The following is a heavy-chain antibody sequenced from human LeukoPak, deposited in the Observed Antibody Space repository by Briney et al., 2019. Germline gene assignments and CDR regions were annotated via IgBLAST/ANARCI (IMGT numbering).Heavy chain of an antibody. CDR2: ISYDGSNK. CDR1: GFTLSSYG. Sequence: GGSLRLSCAASGFTLSSYGMHWVRQAPGKGLEWVAVISYDGSNKYYADTVKGRFTISRDNSKNTLYLQMNSLRAEDTAVYYCAKDLGGSYDYWGQGTLVTVSP. J-gene: IGHJ4*02. D-gene: IGHD1-26*01. CDR3: AKDLGGSYDY. V-gene: IGHV3-30*18.